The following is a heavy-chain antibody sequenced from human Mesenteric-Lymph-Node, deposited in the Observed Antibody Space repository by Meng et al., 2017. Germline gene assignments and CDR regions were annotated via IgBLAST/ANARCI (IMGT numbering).Heavy chain of an antibody. CDR3: AREICSGGDSYYDS. Sequence: ASVKVSCKGSGYSLTDYYMHWVRQAPGQGLEWMGRINPNSGGTNFAQNFHGRVTMTLDTSLSTAYMELSSLRPDDTAVYYCAREICSGGDSYYDSWGQGTRVTVSS. D-gene: IGHD2-21*02. CDR1: GYSLTDYY. CDR2: INPNSGGT. V-gene: IGHV1-2*06. J-gene: IGHJ5*01.